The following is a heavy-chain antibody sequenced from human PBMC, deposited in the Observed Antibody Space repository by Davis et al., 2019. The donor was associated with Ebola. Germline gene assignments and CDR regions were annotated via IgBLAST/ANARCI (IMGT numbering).Heavy chain of an antibody. CDR3: ARARHSSTWFLGDFDY. J-gene: IGHJ4*02. CDR2: IKQDGSEK. V-gene: IGHV3-7*03. CDR1: GFTFSSYW. Sequence: GESLKISCAASGFTFSSYWMSWVRQAPGKGLEWVANIKQDGSEKYYVDSVKGRFTISRDNAKNSLYLQMNSPRAEDTAVYYCARARHSSTWFLGDFDYWGQGILVTVSS. D-gene: IGHD6-13*01.